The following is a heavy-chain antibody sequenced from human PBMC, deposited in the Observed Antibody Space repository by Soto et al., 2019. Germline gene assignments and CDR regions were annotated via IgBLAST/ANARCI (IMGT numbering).Heavy chain of an antibody. Sequence: ATLSLTCTVSGGSISSRDSYWGWIRQPPGPGLEWIGSFHYSGSTYYNPSLKSRVTISVDTSKNQLSLRVTSVTAADTAVYYGARGFGRSQFDDWGQGNLVTVAS. J-gene: IGHJ4*02. CDR3: ARGFGRSQFDD. CDR2: FHYSGST. CDR1: GGSISSRDSY. V-gene: IGHV4-39*01. D-gene: IGHD3-16*01.